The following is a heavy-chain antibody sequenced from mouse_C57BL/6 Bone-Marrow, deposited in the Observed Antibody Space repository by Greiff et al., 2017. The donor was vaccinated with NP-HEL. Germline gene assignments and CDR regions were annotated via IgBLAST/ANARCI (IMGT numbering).Heavy chain of an antibody. CDR3: ARLCLLLVAY. CDR1: GFTFSSYG. J-gene: IGHJ3*01. Sequence: EVMLVESGGDLVKPGGSLKLSCAASGFTFSSYGMSWVRQTPDKRLEWVATISSGGSYTYYPDRVTGRFPLSIDHAKNTLYMKMSSLKSKDTAMDYCARLCLLLVAYWGQGNLVTVSA. CDR2: ISSGGSYT. D-gene: IGHD1-1*01. V-gene: IGHV5-6*01.